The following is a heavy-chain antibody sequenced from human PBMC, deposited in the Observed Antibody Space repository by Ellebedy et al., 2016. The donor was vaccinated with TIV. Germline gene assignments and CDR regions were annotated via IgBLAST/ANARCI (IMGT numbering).Heavy chain of an antibody. V-gene: IGHV3-23*01. Sequence: GESLKISXAASGFTFSNYAMTWVRQAPGKGLEWVSGIGDTAHNTYYVDSVKGRFTISRDNSGNTLYLQMNSLRAEDTAVYYCAKAVSGWRYNWFDPWGQGTLVTVSS. J-gene: IGHJ5*02. CDR1: GFTFSNYA. CDR2: IGDTAHNT. D-gene: IGHD3-3*01. CDR3: AKAVSGWRYNWFDP.